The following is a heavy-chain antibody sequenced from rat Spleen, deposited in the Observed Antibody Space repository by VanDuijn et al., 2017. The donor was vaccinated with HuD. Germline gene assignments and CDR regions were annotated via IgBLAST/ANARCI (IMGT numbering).Heavy chain of an antibody. D-gene: IGHD3-1*01. Sequence: EVQLVESGGGLVQPGRSLKLSCAASGFTFSNYYMAWVRQAPTKGLEWVTYISTGGDNTYYRDSVKGRFTISRDNAKSTLYLQMNSLRSEDTATYYCARHSAAPVYVMDAWGQGASVTVSS. CDR3: ARHSAAPVYVMDA. V-gene: IGHV5-25*01. CDR2: ISTGGDNT. J-gene: IGHJ4*01. CDR1: GFTFSNYY.